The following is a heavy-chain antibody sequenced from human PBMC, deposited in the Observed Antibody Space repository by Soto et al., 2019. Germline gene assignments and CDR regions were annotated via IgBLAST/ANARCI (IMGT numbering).Heavy chain of an antibody. D-gene: IGHD3-3*01. Sequence: QVQLVQSGAEVKKPGASVKVSCKASGYTFTSYDINWVRQATGQGLEWMGWMNPNSGNTGYAQKFQGRVNMTRNTSISTAYMELSSLRSEDTAVYYCARMGATIFGVVTYYGMDVWGQGTTVTVSS. V-gene: IGHV1-8*01. J-gene: IGHJ6*02. CDR3: ARMGATIFGVVTYYGMDV. CDR1: GYTFTSYD. CDR2: MNPNSGNT.